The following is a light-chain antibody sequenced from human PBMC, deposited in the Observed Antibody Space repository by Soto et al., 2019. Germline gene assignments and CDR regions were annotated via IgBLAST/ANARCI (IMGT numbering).Light chain of an antibody. CDR3: SQSLLLSFP. Sequence: EIVMTQNPLSLSVTPGQAASISCKSTQSLLHNDGKTYLLWYVQRPAQPPQLLIYEVSNRFSGVPDRFSGSGSGTDFTLKISRVEAEDVGVYFCSQSLLLSFPFGPGTKVDIK. J-gene: IGKJ3*01. CDR2: EVS. CDR1: QSLLHNDGKTY. V-gene: IGKV2D-29*01.